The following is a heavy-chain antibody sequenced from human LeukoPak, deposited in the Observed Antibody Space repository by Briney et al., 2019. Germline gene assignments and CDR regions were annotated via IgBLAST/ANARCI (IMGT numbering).Heavy chain of an antibody. V-gene: IGHV3-21*01. Sequence: GGSLRLSCAASGFTFSSYWMHWVRQAPGKGLEWVSSISSSSSYIYYADSVKGRFTISRDNAKNSLYLQMNSLRAEDTAVYYCARAAPDNYYDSSHIDYWGQGTLVTVSS. CDR1: GFTFSSYW. CDR3: ARAAPDNYYDSSHIDY. CDR2: ISSSSSYI. D-gene: IGHD3-22*01. J-gene: IGHJ4*02.